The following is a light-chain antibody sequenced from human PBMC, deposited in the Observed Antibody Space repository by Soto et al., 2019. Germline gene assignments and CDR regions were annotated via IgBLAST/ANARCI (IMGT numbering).Light chain of an antibody. J-gene: IGLJ2*01. V-gene: IGLV1-44*01. Sequence: QSVLSQPPSASGTPGQRVTISCSGSSCNIGSNTVSWYQRLPGTAPKLLIYYNNQRPSGVPDRFSGSKSGTSASLAVSGLQSEDEADYYCASWDDSLNVVFGGGTKVTVL. CDR1: SCNIGSNT. CDR3: ASWDDSLNVV. CDR2: YNN.